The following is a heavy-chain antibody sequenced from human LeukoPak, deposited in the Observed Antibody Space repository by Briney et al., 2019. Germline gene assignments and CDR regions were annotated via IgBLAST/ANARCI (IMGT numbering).Heavy chain of an antibody. Sequence: GGSPRLSCAASGFTFSSYAMSWVRQAPGKGLEWVSAISGSGGSTYYADSVKGRFTISRDNSKNTLYLQMNSLRAEDTAVYYCAKFRGITMSPFDYWGQGTLVTVSS. V-gene: IGHV3-23*01. J-gene: IGHJ4*02. D-gene: IGHD3-22*01. CDR1: GFTFSSYA. CDR2: ISGSGGST. CDR3: AKFRGITMSPFDY.